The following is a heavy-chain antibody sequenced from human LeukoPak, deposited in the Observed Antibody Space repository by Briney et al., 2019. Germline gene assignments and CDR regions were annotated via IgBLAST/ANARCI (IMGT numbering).Heavy chain of an antibody. CDR2: ISYDGSNE. J-gene: IGHJ4*02. CDR1: GFTFSSYG. CDR3: ARVGFSAAAG. Sequence: GGSLRLSCAASGFTFSSYGMHWVRQAPGKGLEWVAVISYDGSNEYYADSVKGRFTISRDNAKNTLYLQMNSLRVEDTAVYYCARVGFSAAAGWGQGTLVTVSS. V-gene: IGHV3-30*03. D-gene: IGHD6-25*01.